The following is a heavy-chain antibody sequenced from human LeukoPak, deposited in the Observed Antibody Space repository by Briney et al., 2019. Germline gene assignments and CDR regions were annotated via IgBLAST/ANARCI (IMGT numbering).Heavy chain of an antibody. CDR1: GYTFTGYY. Sequence: ASVKVSCKASGYTFTGYYMHWVRQAPGQGLEWMGWINPNSGGTNYAQKFQGRVTKTRDTSISTAYMELSRLRSDDTAVYYCARGPTYYDFLVGKKFVYWGQGTLVTVSS. J-gene: IGHJ4*02. CDR3: ARGPTYYDFLVGKKFVY. V-gene: IGHV1-2*02. CDR2: INPNSGGT. D-gene: IGHD3-3*01.